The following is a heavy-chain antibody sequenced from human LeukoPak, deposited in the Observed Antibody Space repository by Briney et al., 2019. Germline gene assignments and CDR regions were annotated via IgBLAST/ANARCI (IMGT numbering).Heavy chain of an antibody. Sequence: PSETLSLTCTVSGGSISSYYWSWIRQPPGKGLEWIGYIYYSGSTNYNPSLKSRVTISVDTSKNQFSLKLTSVTAADTAVYYCARDTLYGDYVSDYWAQGTLVTVSS. V-gene: IGHV4-59*12. CDR2: IYYSGST. CDR3: ARDTLYGDYVSDY. J-gene: IGHJ4*02. CDR1: GGSISSYY. D-gene: IGHD4-17*01.